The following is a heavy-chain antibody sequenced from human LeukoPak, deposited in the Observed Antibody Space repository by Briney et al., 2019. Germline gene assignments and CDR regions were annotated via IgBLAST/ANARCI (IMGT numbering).Heavy chain of an antibody. CDR3: AREDPLVAARGLDY. D-gene: IGHD2-15*01. CDR2: INHSGST. J-gene: IGHJ4*02. Sequence: PSETLSLTCAVYGGSFSGYYWSWIRQPPGKGLEWIGEINHSGSTNYNPSLKSRVTISVDTSKNQFSLKLSSVTAADTAVYYCAREDPLVAARGLDYWGQGTLVTVSS. V-gene: IGHV4-34*01. CDR1: GGSFSGYY.